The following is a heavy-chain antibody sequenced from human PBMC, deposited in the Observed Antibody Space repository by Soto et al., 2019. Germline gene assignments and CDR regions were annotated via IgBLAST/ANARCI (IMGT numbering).Heavy chain of an antibody. CDR3: ARDRYNYDIVTGYSNDAFDI. V-gene: IGHV4-31*03. CDR1: GGSISSGGYY. J-gene: IGHJ3*02. D-gene: IGHD3-9*01. Sequence: QVQLQESGPGLVKPSQTLSLTCTVSGGSISSGGYYWSWIRQHPGQVLEWIGYIYYSGSTYYNPSLKSRVTISVDTSKNQFSLKLSSVTAADTAVYYCARDRYNYDIVTGYSNDAFDIWGQGTMVTVSS. CDR2: IYYSGST.